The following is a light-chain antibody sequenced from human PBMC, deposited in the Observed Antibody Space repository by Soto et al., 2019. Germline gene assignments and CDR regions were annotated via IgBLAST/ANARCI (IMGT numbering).Light chain of an antibody. CDR3: QQRSNLRVT. J-gene: IGKJ4*01. CDR1: QSVSSY. Sequence: EIVLTQSPATLSLSPGERDTLSCRASQSVSSYLAWYQQKPGQAPRLLIYDASNRATGIPARFSGSGSGTDFTLTISSLEPEDFAVYYCQQRSNLRVTVGGGTKVEIK. CDR2: DAS. V-gene: IGKV3-11*01.